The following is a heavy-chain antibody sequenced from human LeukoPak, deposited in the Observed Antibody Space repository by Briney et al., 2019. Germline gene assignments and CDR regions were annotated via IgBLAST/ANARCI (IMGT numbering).Heavy chain of an antibody. CDR2: IKQDGSEK. CDR1: GFTLSSYW. CDR3: AKYPVGHYFDY. Sequence: GGSLRLSCAASGFTLSSYWMSWVRQAPGKGLEWVANIKQDGSEKYYVDSVKGRFTISRDNSKNTLYLQMNSLRAEDTAVYYCAKYPVGHYFDYWGQGTLVTVSS. D-gene: IGHD2-2*02. V-gene: IGHV3-7*03. J-gene: IGHJ4*02.